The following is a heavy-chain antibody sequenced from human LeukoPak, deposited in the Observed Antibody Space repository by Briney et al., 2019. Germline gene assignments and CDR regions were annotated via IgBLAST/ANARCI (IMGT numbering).Heavy chain of an antibody. J-gene: IGHJ4*02. CDR3: AGASYDSSGVH. CDR2: IYYSGST. V-gene: IGHV4-59*01. D-gene: IGHD3-22*01. CDR1: GGSISSYY. Sequence: SETLSLTCTVSGGSISSYYWSWIRQPPGEGLEWIGYIYYSGSTNYDPSLKSRVTISVDTSKNQFSLKLSSVTAADTAVYYCAGASYDSSGVHWGQGTLVTVSS.